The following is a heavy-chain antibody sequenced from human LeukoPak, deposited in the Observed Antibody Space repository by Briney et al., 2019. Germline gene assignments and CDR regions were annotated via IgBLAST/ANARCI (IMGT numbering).Heavy chain of an antibody. D-gene: IGHD3-22*01. CDR3: ARDPIVVMNYFDY. CDR2: INSDGSST. V-gene: IGHV3-74*01. CDR1: GFTFSSYW. Sequence: GGSLRLSCAASGFTFSSYWMHWVRQAPGKGLVWVSRINSDGSSTSYADSVKGRFTISKDNAKNTLYLQMNSLRAEDTAVYYCARDPIVVMNYFDYWGQGTLVTVSS. J-gene: IGHJ4*02.